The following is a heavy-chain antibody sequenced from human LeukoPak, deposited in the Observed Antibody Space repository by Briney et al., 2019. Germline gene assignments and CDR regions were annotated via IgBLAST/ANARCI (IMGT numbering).Heavy chain of an antibody. D-gene: IGHD6-13*01. V-gene: IGHV3-48*01. J-gene: IGHJ4*02. CDR3: ARDITGSWSIDY. CDR2: ITGSSDTL. CDR1: GFTFSPYS. Sequence: GGSLRLSCAASGFTFSPYSMNWVRQAPGKGLEWVSYITGSSDTLYYADSVKGRFTISRDNAATSVYLQMNSLRAEDTAVYYCARDITGSWSIDYWGQGTLITVSS.